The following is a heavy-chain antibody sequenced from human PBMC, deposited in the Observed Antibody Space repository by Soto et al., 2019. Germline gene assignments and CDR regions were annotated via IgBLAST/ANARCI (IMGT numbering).Heavy chain of an antibody. CDR3: ARVTLTRSLQYDGMDV. CDR2: VIPSFGTA. Sequence: QVQLVQSGAEVKKPGSSVKVSCKASGGTFSSYVISWVRQAPGQGLEWMGGVIPSFGTAKYAQKFQGRVTITADESTSTAYMEVSSLRSEDTVVYYCARVTLTRSLQYDGMDVWGQGTTVTVS. D-gene: IGHD4-4*01. V-gene: IGHV1-69*01. J-gene: IGHJ6*02. CDR1: GGTFSSYV.